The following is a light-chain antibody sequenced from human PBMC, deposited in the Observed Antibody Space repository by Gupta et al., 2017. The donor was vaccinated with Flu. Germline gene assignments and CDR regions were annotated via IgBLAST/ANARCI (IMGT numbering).Light chain of an antibody. CDR3: QQYGDSPPT. Sequence: EIVLTQSPDTLPLSPGERATLSCRASQSVIYSYLAWYQHKPGQAPRLLIYGASGRATGIPDRFTGSGSGTDFTLTISRLEPEDFAVYCCQQYGDSPPTFGQGTKVELK. CDR2: GAS. V-gene: IGKV3-20*01. J-gene: IGKJ1*01. CDR1: QSVIYSY.